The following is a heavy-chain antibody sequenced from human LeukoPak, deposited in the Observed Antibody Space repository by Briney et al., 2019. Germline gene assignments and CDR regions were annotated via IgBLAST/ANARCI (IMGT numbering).Heavy chain of an antibody. D-gene: IGHD4-17*01. CDR3: AKDNGDHPENAFDI. Sequence: GGSLRLSCAASGFTFDVYAMHWVRQAPGKGLEWVSLISGDGGSTYYADSVKGRFTISRDNSKNSLYLQMNSLRTEDTALYYCAKDNGDHPENAFDIWGQGTMVSVSS. J-gene: IGHJ3*02. CDR2: ISGDGGST. CDR1: GFTFDVYA. V-gene: IGHV3-43*02.